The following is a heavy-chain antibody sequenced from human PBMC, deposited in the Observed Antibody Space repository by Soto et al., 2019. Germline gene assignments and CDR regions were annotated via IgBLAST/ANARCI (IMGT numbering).Heavy chain of an antibody. Sequence: QVQLVQSGAEVKKPGASVKVSCKASGYTFTSYGISWVRQAPGQGLEWMGWISAYNGNTNYGQKLQGRVTMTTDTSTSAAYMELRSLRSDDTAVYYCARARRIVGDTAEIPAYFDYWGQGTLVTVSS. J-gene: IGHJ4*02. V-gene: IGHV1-18*01. CDR3: ARARRIVGDTAEIPAYFDY. D-gene: IGHD1-26*01. CDR2: ISAYNGNT. CDR1: GYTFTSYG.